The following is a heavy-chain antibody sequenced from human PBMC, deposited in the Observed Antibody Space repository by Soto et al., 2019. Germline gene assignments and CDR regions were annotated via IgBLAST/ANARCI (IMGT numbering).Heavy chain of an antibody. V-gene: IGHV1-69*13. Sequence: SVKVCGKASGGPFSNYGVSWVRQAPGQGLEWMGGIMPTSDTPITAQRFQGRVIISADESTSTAYLELSSLRSEDTAVYYCAIDESDDYVWGSFRSWGQGITFTGSS. CDR2: IMPTSDTP. D-gene: IGHD3-16*01. CDR3: AIDESDDYVWGSFRS. J-gene: IGHJ5*02. CDR1: GGPFSNYG.